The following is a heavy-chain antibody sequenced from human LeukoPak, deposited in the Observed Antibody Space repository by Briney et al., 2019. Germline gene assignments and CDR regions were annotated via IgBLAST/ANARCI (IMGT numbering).Heavy chain of an antibody. Sequence: ASVKVSCKASGYPFSAHFLNWVRQAPGQGLEWMGNIDTTTGNPRYAQDFTGRFVFSLDTSVSTAYLQITSLKADDTAAYYCVRGTPTPGMDYWGQGTQVTVSS. CDR3: VRGTPTPGMDY. V-gene: IGHV7-4-1*02. J-gene: IGHJ4*02. D-gene: IGHD3-10*01. CDR1: GYPFSAHF. CDR2: IDTTTGNP.